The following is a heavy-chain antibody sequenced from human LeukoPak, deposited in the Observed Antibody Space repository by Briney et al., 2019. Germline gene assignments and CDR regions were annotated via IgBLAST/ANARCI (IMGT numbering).Heavy chain of an antibody. CDR1: GGSFSGYY. CDR3: ARGQTIERATGDF. V-gene: IGHV4-34*01. Sequence: SETLSLTCAVYGGSFSGYYWSWIRQPPGKGLEWMGEINHSGSTNYNPSLKSRVTISVDTSKNQFSLKLSSVTAADTAVYYCARGQTIERATGDFWGQGTLATVSS. J-gene: IGHJ4*02. CDR2: INHSGST. D-gene: IGHD1-26*01.